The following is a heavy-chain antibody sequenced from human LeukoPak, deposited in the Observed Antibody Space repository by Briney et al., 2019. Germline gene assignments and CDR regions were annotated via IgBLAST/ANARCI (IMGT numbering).Heavy chain of an antibody. V-gene: IGHV4-39*01. D-gene: IGHD3-9*01. Sequence: SETLSLTCTVSGGSISSSRYYWGWIRQPPGKGLEWIGSIYSSGSVYYNPSLKSRVTISLDTSKNQFSLKLTSVTAADTAVYYCSTRNILAWYFDLWGRGTLVTVSS. J-gene: IGHJ2*01. CDR2: IYSSGSV. CDR3: STRNILAWYFDL. CDR1: GGSISSSRYY.